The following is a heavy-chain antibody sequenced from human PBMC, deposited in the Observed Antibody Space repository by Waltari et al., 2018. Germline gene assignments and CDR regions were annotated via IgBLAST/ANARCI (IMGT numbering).Heavy chain of an antibody. Sequence: EVQLLESGGGLVQPGGSLRLSCAASGFTFISYAMSWVRQAPGTGVGWVASISGPGLTPFYADSVKGRFSISRDNSKNTLYLQINGLRADDTAVYYCAKVGGIAAAEFQFDFWGRGTLVTVSS. J-gene: IGHJ4*02. D-gene: IGHD6-13*01. CDR2: ISGPGLTP. V-gene: IGHV3-23*01. CDR3: AKVGGIAAAEFQFDF. CDR1: GFTFISYA.